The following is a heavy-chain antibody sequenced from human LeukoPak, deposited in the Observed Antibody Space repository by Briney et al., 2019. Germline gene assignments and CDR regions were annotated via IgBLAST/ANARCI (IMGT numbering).Heavy chain of an antibody. Sequence: SVEASCKASGGTFSSYAISWVRQAPGQGLEWMGGIIPIFGTANYAQKFQGRVTITADESTSTAYMELSSLRSEDTAVYYCARKPFKDFWYLDPWGQGTLVTVSS. CDR2: IIPIFGTA. CDR1: GGTFSSYA. D-gene: IGHD3-3*01. J-gene: IGHJ5*02. V-gene: IGHV1-69*13. CDR3: ARKPFKDFWYLDP.